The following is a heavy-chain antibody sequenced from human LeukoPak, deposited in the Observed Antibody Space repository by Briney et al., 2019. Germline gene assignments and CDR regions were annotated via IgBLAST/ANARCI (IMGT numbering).Heavy chain of an antibody. CDR1: GFTFSSYS. CDR2: ISSSSSYI. J-gene: IGHJ4*02. CDR3: AKDDGENSPDSSGVY. D-gene: IGHD3-22*01. V-gene: IGHV3-21*04. Sequence: PGGSLRLSCAASGFTFSSYSMNWVRQAPGKGLEWVSSISSSSSYIYYADSVKGRFTISRDNAKNSLYLQMNSLRAEDTAVYYCAKDDGENSPDSSGVYWGQGTLVTVSS.